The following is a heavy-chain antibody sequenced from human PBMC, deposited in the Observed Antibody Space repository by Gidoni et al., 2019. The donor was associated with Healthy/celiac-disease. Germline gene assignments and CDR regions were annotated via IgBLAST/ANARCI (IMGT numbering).Heavy chain of an antibody. CDR1: GGSISSGDYY. CDR2: IYYSGST. D-gene: IGHD2-8*02. CDR3: ARTPPRYCTGGVCYTVYYFDY. J-gene: IGHJ4*02. V-gene: IGHV4-30-4*01. Sequence: QVQLQESGPGLVKPSQTLSLTCTVSGGSISSGDYYWSWIRQPPGKGLEWIGYIYYSGSTYYNPSLKSRVTISVDTSKNQFSLKLSSVTAADTAVYYCARTPPRYCTGGVCYTVYYFDYWGQGTLVTVSS.